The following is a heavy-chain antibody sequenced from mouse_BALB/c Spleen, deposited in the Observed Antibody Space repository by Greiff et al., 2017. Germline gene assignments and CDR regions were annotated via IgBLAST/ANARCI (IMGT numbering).Heavy chain of an antibody. CDR2: ISSGGSYT. Sequence: EVKLMESGGDLVKPGGSLKLSCAASGFTFSSYGMSWVRQTPDKRLEWVATISSGGSYTYYPDSVKGRFTISRDNAKNTLYLQMSSLKSEDTAMYYCAREDYGSSYEDYYAMDYWGQGTSVTVAS. CDR3: AREDYGSSYEDYYAMDY. D-gene: IGHD1-1*01. V-gene: IGHV5-6*01. J-gene: IGHJ4*01. CDR1: GFTFSSYG.